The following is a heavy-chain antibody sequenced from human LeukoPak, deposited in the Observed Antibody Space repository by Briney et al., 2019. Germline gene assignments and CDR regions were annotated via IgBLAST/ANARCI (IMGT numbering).Heavy chain of an antibody. CDR2: ISYDGSNK. J-gene: IGHJ5*02. CDR3: ARDLLNKDYGDFPNWFDP. D-gene: IGHD4-17*01. CDR1: GFTFSSYA. Sequence: GGSLRLSCAASGFTFSSYAMHWVRQVPGKGLEWVAVISYDGSNKYYADSVKGRFTISRDNSKNTLYLQMNSLRAEDTAVYYCARDLLNKDYGDFPNWFDPWGRGTLVTVPS. V-gene: IGHV3-30*04.